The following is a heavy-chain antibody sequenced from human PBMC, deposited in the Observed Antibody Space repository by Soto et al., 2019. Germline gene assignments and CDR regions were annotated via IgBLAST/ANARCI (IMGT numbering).Heavy chain of an antibody. Sequence: SETLSLTCTVSGGSISSYYWSWIRQPPGKGLEWIGYIYYSGSTSYNPSLKSRVTISVDTSKNQFSLKLSSVTAADTAVYYCARLIDGGPMVRGVTNWFDPWGQGTLVTVSS. CDR1: GGSISSYY. CDR3: ARLIDGGPMVRGVTNWFDP. J-gene: IGHJ5*02. V-gene: IGHV4-59*08. D-gene: IGHD3-10*01. CDR2: IYYSGST.